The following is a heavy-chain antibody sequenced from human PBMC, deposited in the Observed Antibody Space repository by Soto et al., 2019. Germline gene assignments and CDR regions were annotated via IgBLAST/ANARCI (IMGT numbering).Heavy chain of an antibody. CDR2: IYYSGST. V-gene: IGHV4-59*01. J-gene: IGHJ4*02. CDR3: GRSPVGAQLFIPLFDY. D-gene: IGHD2-2*01. CDR1: GGSISNYY. Sequence: PSETLSLTCTVSGGSISNYYWSWIRQPPGKGLEWIGYIYYSGSTKYNPSLKSRVTISIDTSKNQFSLKLRSVTAADTAVYYCGRSPVGAQLFIPLFDYWGQGTLVTVSS.